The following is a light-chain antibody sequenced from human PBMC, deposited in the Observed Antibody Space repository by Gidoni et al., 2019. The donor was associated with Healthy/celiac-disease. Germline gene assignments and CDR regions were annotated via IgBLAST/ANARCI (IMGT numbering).Light chain of an antibody. CDR1: QSVSSY. CDR2: DAS. J-gene: IGKJ1*01. CDR3: QRRSNWPQT. V-gene: IGKV3-11*01. Sequence: IVSTQSPATLSLSPAERATLSCRASQSVSSYCSWYQQKPDQAPRLLIYDASNRATGIPARFSVSGSGTDFTLTITSLGPEDFAVYYCQRRSNWPQTFGQGTKVEIK.